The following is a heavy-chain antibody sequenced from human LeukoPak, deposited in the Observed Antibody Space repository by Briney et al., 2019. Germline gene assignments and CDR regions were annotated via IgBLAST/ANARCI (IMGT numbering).Heavy chain of an antibody. D-gene: IGHD4-23*01. CDR1: GFTVSSNY. CDR3: ARHMTTVVMSAFDS. CDR2: IYSGGST. J-gene: IGHJ3*02. V-gene: IGHV3-66*04. Sequence: PGGSLRLSCAASGFTVSSNYMSWVRQAPGKGLEWVSVIYSGGSTYYADSVKGRFTISRDNSKNTLYLQMNSLRAEDTAVYYCARHMTTVVMSAFDSGGQGTMVTVSS.